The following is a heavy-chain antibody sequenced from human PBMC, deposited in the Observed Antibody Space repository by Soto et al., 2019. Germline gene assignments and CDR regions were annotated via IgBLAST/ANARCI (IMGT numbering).Heavy chain of an antibody. Sequence: SETLSLTCTVSGGSISSYDWSWSRQPAGKGLEWIGRIYTSGSTNYNPSLKSRVTMSVDTSKNQFSLKLSSVTAADTAVYYCARDLTQQQLTPVGVYYYSYGMDVWGQGTTVTVSS. CDR1: GGSISSYD. D-gene: IGHD6-13*01. CDR2: IYTSGST. J-gene: IGHJ6*02. V-gene: IGHV4-4*07. CDR3: ARDLTQQQLTPVGVYYYSYGMDV.